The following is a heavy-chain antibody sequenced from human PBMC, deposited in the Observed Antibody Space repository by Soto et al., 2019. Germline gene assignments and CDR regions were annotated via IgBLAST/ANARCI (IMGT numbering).Heavy chain of an antibody. CDR2: INAGNGNT. D-gene: IGHD2-2*01. V-gene: IGHV1-3*01. CDR3: ARGKDIVVVPAAMRLGWFDP. J-gene: IGHJ5*02. Sequence: ASVKVSCKASGYTFTSYAMHWVRQAPGQRLEWMGWINAGNGNTKYSQKFQSRVTITSDTSASTAYMELSSLRSEDTAVYYCARGKDIVVVPAAMRLGWFDPWGQGTLVTISS. CDR1: GYTFTSYA.